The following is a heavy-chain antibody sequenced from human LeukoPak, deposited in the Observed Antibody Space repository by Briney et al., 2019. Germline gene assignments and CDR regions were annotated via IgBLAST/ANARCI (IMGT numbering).Heavy chain of an antibody. CDR1: GFTFSSYG. V-gene: IGHV3-30*02. CDR3: ATVLRYFDWVRTGGFDY. D-gene: IGHD3-9*01. J-gene: IGHJ4*02. CDR2: IQYDGSNK. Sequence: QTGGSLRLSCAASGFTFSSYGMHWVRQAPGKGLEWVAFIQYDGSNKYYADSVKGRFTTSRDNSKNTLYLQMNSLRAEDTAVYYCATVLRYFDWVRTGGFDYWGQGTLVTVSS.